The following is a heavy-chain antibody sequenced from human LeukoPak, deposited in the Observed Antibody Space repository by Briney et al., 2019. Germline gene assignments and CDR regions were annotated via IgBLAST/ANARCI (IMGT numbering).Heavy chain of an antibody. CDR2: ISGSGGST. CDR3: ARVSGSYFEREIDY. CDR1: GFTFSNAW. Sequence: GGSLRLSCAASGFTFSNAWMNWVRQAPGKGLEWVSAISGSGGSTYYADSVKGRFTISRDNSKNTLYLQMNSLRAEDTAVYYCARVSGSYFEREIDYWGQGTLVTVSS. J-gene: IGHJ4*02. V-gene: IGHV3-23*01. D-gene: IGHD1-26*01.